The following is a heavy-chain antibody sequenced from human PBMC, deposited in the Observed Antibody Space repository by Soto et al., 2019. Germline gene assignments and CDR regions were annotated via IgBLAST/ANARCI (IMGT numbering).Heavy chain of an antibody. J-gene: IGHJ6*02. CDR2: IWYDGSNK. CDR3: ARDKGARSYYYYGMDV. Sequence: SLRLSCAASGFTFSSYGMPWVRQAPGKGLEWVAVIWYDGSNKYYADSVKGRFTISRDNSKNTLYLQMNSLRAEDTAVYYCARDKGARSYYYYGMDVWGQGTTVTVSS. D-gene: IGHD1-26*01. V-gene: IGHV3-33*01. CDR1: GFTFSSYG.